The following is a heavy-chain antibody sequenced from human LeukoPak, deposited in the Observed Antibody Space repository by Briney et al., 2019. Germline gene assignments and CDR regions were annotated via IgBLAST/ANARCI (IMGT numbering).Heavy chain of an antibody. CDR1: GGSISSSSYY. Sequence: SETLSLTCTVSGGSISSSSYYWGWIRQPPGKGLEWIGSIYYSGSTYYNPSLKSRVTISVDTSKNQFSLKLSSVTAADTAVYYCARHEGYCSSTSCYWGYYFDYWGQGTLVTVSS. J-gene: IGHJ4*02. CDR3: ARHEGYCSSTSCYWGYYFDY. CDR2: IYYSGST. D-gene: IGHD2-2*01. V-gene: IGHV4-39*01.